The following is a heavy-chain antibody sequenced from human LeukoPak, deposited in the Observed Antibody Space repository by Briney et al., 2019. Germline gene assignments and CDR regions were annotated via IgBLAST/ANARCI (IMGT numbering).Heavy chain of an antibody. J-gene: IGHJ4*02. D-gene: IGHD2-2*01. Sequence: SETLSLTCAVSGYSISSGYYWDWIRQPPGKGLEWIGSIYHSGSTYYNPSLKSRVTISVDTSKNQFSLKLSSVTAADTAVYYCARQQYQLLFGGYWGQGTLVTVSS. V-gene: IGHV4-38-2*01. CDR2: IYHSGST. CDR1: GYSISSGYY. CDR3: ARQQYQLLFGGY.